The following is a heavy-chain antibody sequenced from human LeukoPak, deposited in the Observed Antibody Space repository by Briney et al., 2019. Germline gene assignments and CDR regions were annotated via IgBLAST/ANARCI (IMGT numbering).Heavy chain of an antibody. D-gene: IGHD6-13*01. CDR1: GFTFSSYA. J-gene: IGHJ4*02. V-gene: IGHV3-23*01. Sequence: GGSLRLSCAASGFTFSSYAMSWVRQTPGKGLEWVSTISASGGNTFYADSVKGRFTISRDNSKNTLHLQMNSLRAEDTAVYYCAKDGRVEQQLYYFDYWGQGALVTVSS. CDR3: AKDGRVEQQLYYFDY. CDR2: ISASGGNT.